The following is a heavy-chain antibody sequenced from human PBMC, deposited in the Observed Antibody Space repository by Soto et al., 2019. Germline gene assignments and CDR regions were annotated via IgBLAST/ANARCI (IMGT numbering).Heavy chain of an antibody. V-gene: IGHV4-59*01. CDR2: IYFNGNT. D-gene: IGHD3-16*01. J-gene: IGHJ4*02. Sequence: SSETLSLTCTVSADSFSKYYWTWIRQPPGKGLEWIGYIYFNGNTKYNPSLEGRLTISIDTSKKEFSLKLSSVTAADAAVYYCASVTFGGIVLAHWGQGXLVTVSS. CDR3: ASVTFGGIVLAH. CDR1: ADSFSKYY.